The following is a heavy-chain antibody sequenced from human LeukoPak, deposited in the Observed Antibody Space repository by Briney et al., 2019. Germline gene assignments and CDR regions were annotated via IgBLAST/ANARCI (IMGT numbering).Heavy chain of an antibody. D-gene: IGHD7-27*01. V-gene: IGHV4-34*01. J-gene: IGHJ4*02. CDR3: ASNTGTVFDY. CDR1: GGSFSGYY. Sequence: SETLSLTCAVYGGSFSGYYWTWIRQPPGKGLEWIGEMNHSGSANYNPSLKSRVTISVDTSKNQCSLNLTSVTAADTAVYYCASNTGTVFDYWGQGALVTVSS. CDR2: MNHSGSA.